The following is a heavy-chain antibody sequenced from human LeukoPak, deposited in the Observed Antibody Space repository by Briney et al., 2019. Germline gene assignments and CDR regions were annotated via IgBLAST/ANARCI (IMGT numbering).Heavy chain of an antibody. D-gene: IGHD2-2*01. CDR3: ARVPVDGPDY. Sequence: LEWIGYIYYSGSTNYNPSLKSRVTISVDTSKNQFSLKLSSVTAADTAVYYCARVPVDGPDYWGQGTLVTVSS. J-gene: IGHJ4*02. V-gene: IGHV4-59*01. CDR2: IYYSGST.